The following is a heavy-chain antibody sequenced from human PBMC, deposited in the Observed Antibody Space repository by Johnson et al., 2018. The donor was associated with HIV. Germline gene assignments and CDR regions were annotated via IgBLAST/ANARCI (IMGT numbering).Heavy chain of an antibody. CDR3: ARDEPYNLNAFDI. CDR1: GFSFSNHG. D-gene: IGHD5-24*01. CDR2: IWFDGKNK. J-gene: IGHJ3*02. V-gene: IGHV3-33*01. Sequence: VQLVESGGGVVQSGRSLRLSCIASGFSFSNHGMHWVRQAPGKGLEWVARIWFDGKNKNYADSVRGLFTISRDNSRNTVYLEMNSLRVEDTAVYYCARDEPYNLNAFDIWGQGTMVTVSS.